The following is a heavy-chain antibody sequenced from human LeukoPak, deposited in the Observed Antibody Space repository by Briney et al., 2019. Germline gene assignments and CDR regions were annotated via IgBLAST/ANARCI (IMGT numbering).Heavy chain of an antibody. CDR1: GYTFTGYY. CDR2: INPNSGGT. CDR3: ARAGAAVAGKDNWFDP. D-gene: IGHD6-19*01. V-gene: IGHV1-2*02. Sequence: ASVTASCKASGYTFTGYYMHWVRQAPGQGLEWMGWINPNSGGTNYAQKFQGRVTMTRDTSISTAYMELSRLRSDDTAVYYCARAGAAVAGKDNWFDPWGQGTLVTVSS. J-gene: IGHJ5*02.